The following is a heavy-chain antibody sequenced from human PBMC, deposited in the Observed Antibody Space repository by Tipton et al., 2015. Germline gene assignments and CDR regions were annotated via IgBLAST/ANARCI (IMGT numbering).Heavy chain of an antibody. Sequence: GLVKPSETLSLICNVSDGSVKSGRYYWSWIRQAPGKGLEWIGYIFYTGVPKYNPSLKSRVTMSLDTSKNQVSLKVSSVIAADTAVYYCARGWSWMVTAIQPFFDYWGQGTLVTVPS. J-gene: IGHJ4*02. CDR1: DGSVKSGRYY. CDR3: ARGWSWMVTAIQPFFDY. CDR2: IFYTGVP. V-gene: IGHV4-61*01. D-gene: IGHD2-21*02.